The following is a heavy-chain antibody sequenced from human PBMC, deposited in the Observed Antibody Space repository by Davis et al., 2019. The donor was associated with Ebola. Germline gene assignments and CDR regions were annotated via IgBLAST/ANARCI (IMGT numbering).Heavy chain of an antibody. CDR1: GGSISSSNW. Sequence: PSETLSLTCAVSGGSISSSNWWSWVRQPPGKGLEWIGEIYHSGSTNYNPSLKSRVTISVDTSKNQFSLKLSSVTAADTAVYYCAASTYAIGPYYYYGMDVWGQGTTVTVSS. V-gene: IGHV4-4*02. D-gene: IGHD2-8*01. CDR2: IYHSGST. CDR3: AASTYAIGPYYYYGMDV. J-gene: IGHJ6*02.